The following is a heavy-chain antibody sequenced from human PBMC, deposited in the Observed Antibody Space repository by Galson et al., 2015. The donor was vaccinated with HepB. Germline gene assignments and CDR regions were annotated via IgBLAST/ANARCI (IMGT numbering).Heavy chain of an antibody. V-gene: IGHV3-21*01. CDR3: ARDLVPRLLWLAGRAFDI. Sequence: SLRLSCAASGFTFNSFAMHWVRQAPGKGLEWVSSISSSSSYIYYADSVKGRFTISRDNAKNSLYLQMNGLRAEDTAVYYCARDLVPRLLWLAGRAFDIWGQGTMVTVSS. CDR1: GFTFNSFA. D-gene: IGHD3-10*01. J-gene: IGHJ3*02. CDR2: ISSSSSYI.